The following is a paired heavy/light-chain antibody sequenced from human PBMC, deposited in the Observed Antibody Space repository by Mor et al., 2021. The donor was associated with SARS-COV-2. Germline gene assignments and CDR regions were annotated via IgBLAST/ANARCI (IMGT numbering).Heavy chain of an antibody. CDR2: ISAYNGNT. CDR3: ARVCESLHLNSSSWYLARSFWFDP. D-gene: IGHD6-13*01. J-gene: IGHJ5*02. CDR1: GYTFTSYG. Sequence: QVQLVQSGAEVKKPGASVKVSCKASGYTFTSYGISWVRQAPGQGLEWMGWISAYNGNTNYAQKLQGRVTMTTDTSTSTAYMELRSLRSDDTAVYYCARVCESLHLNSSSWYLARSFWFDPWGQGTLVTVSS. V-gene: IGHV1-18*04.
Light chain of an antibody. CDR1: QSISTY. CDR3: QQTYSTPLFT. CDR2: SAS. V-gene: IGKV1-39*01. Sequence: DIQMTQSPSSLSASVGDRVTLTCRTSQSISTYLNWYQQKPGKAPKLLIYSASSLQSGVPSRFSGSGSGTDFTLSISSLQPEDFATYYCQQTYSTPLFTFGPGTKVDFK. J-gene: IGKJ3*01.